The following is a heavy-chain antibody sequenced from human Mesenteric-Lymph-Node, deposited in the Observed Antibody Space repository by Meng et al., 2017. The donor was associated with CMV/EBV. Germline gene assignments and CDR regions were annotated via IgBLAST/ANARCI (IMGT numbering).Heavy chain of an antibody. CDR1: GFTFSTYW. CDR2: IKEDGRVT. D-gene: IGHD6-13*01. J-gene: IGHJ3*02. V-gene: IGHV3-7*01. Sequence: GESLKISCAASGFTFSTYWMTWVRQAPGKGLEWVANIKEDGRVTYYVDSVKGRFTISRDNAKNALYMQMSSLRAEDTGVYYCARDTSPVSNNVWYDACDIWGQGTRVTVSS. CDR3: ARDTSPVSNNVWYDACDI.